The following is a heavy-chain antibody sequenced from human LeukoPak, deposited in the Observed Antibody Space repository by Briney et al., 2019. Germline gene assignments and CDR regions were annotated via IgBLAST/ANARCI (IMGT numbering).Heavy chain of an antibody. J-gene: IGHJ6*03. CDR2: IIPIFGTA. Sequence: ASVKVSCKASGGTFSSYAISWVRLAPGQGLEWMGGIIPIFGTANYAQKFQGRVTITTDESTSTAYMELSSLRSEDTAVYYCARSPNCSSTSCYGYYYYYYMDVWGKGTTVTVSS. CDR3: ARSPNCSSTSCYGYYYYYYMDV. CDR1: GGTFSSYA. D-gene: IGHD2-2*01. V-gene: IGHV1-69*05.